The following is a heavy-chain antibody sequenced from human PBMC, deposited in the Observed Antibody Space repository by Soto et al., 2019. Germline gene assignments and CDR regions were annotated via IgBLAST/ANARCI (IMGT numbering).Heavy chain of an antibody. Sequence: QVQLGQSGAEVKKPGASVKVSCKASGYTFTSYGISWVRQAPGQGLEWMGWSSAYNGNTNYAQKLQGRVTMTTDTSTSTAYMELSSLRSDDTAVYYCAGRDYDFWSRTNYGMDVWGQGTTVTVS. CDR1: GYTFTSYG. D-gene: IGHD3-3*01. V-gene: IGHV1-18*01. CDR2: SSAYNGNT. J-gene: IGHJ6*02. CDR3: AGRDYDFWSRTNYGMDV.